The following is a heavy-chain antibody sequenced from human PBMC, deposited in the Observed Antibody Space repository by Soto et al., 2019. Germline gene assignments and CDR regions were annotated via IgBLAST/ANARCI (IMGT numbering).Heavy chain of an antibody. CDR1: GGTFSSYT. CDR2: IIPILGIA. CDR3: VGNLYDILTGSGYYYYYMDV. Sequence: ASVKVSCKASGGTFSSYTISWVRQAPGQGLEWMGRIIPILGIANYAQKFQGRVTITADKSTSTAYMELSSLRSEDTAVYYCVGNLYDILTGSGYYYYYMDVWGKGTTVTVSS. V-gene: IGHV1-69*02. D-gene: IGHD3-9*01. J-gene: IGHJ6*03.